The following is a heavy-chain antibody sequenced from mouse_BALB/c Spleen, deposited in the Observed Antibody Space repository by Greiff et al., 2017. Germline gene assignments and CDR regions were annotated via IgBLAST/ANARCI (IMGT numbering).Heavy chain of an antibody. D-gene: IGHD2-3*01. CDR1: GFSLTSYG. CDR3: ARAPYDAIYAMDY. CDR2: IWAGGST. Sequence: VQLQESGPGLVAPSQSLSITCTVSGFSLTSYGVHWVRQPPGKGLEWLGVIWAGGSTNYNSALMSRLSISKDNSKSQVFLKMNSLQTDDTAMYYCARAPYDAIYAMDYWGQGTSVTVSS. V-gene: IGHV2-9*02. J-gene: IGHJ4*01.